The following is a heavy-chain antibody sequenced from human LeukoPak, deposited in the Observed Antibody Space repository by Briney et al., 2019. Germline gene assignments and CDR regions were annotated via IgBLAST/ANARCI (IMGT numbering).Heavy chain of an antibody. Sequence: SGTLSLTCAVSGGSISSSNWWSWVRQPPGKGLEWIGEIYHSGSINYKSSLKSRVTISVDKSKNQFSLKLSSVTAADTAVYYCASPNYYYDSSGYADAFDIWGQGTMVTVSS. J-gene: IGHJ3*02. CDR3: ASPNYYYDSSGYADAFDI. CDR2: IYHSGSI. D-gene: IGHD3-22*01. V-gene: IGHV4-4*02. CDR1: GGSISSSNW.